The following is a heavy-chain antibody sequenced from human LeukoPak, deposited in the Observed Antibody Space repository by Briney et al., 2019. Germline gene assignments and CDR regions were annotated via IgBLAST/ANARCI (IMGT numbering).Heavy chain of an antibody. J-gene: IGHJ4*02. D-gene: IGHD4-17*01. CDR1: GFTFSSYE. CDR2: ISSSGSTI. Sequence: PGGSLRLSXAASGFTFSSYEMNWVRQAPGKGLEWVSYISSSGSTIYYADSVKGRFTISRDNAKNSLYLQMNSLRAEDTAVYYCARDRYNYGDYGFDYWGQGTLVTVSS. V-gene: IGHV3-48*03. CDR3: ARDRYNYGDYGFDY.